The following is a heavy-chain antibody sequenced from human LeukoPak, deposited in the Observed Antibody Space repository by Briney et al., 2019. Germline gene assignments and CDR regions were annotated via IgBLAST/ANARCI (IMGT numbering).Heavy chain of an antibody. Sequence: GGSLRLSCAASGFTFSDYYMSWIRQAPGKGLEWVSYISSSGSTIYYADSVKGRFTISRDNAKNSLYLQMNSLRAEDTAVCYCARVRGYCSSTSRYMYYFDYWGQGTLVTVSS. V-gene: IGHV3-11*01. D-gene: IGHD2-2*02. J-gene: IGHJ4*02. CDR1: GFTFSDYY. CDR2: ISSSGSTI. CDR3: ARVRGYCSSTSRYMYYFDY.